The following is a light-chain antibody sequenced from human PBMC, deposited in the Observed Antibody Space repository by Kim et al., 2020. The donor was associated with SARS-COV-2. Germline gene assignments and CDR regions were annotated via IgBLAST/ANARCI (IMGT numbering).Light chain of an antibody. CDR2: AAS. Sequence: SGAGGDRVTITCRASQSISSDLNLYQQKPGKAPKVLIYAASSLQSGVPSRVSGSGSGTDFTLTHSSLQTEDFATYYCQQSYSTPYTFGQGTKLEI. CDR3: QQSYSTPYT. V-gene: IGKV1-39*01. CDR1: QSISSD. J-gene: IGKJ2*01.